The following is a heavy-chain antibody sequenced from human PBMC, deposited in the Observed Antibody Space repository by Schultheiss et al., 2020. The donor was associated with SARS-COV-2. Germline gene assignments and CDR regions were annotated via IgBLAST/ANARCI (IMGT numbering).Heavy chain of an antibody. CDR2: ISYDGSNK. CDR3: ARDLGRKHYYYYYGIDV. V-gene: IGHV3-30*07. CDR1: GFTFSSYA. J-gene: IGHJ6*02. D-gene: IGHD1-14*01. Sequence: GGSLRLSCAASGFTFSSYAMHWVRQAPGKGLEWVAVISYDGSNKYYADSVKGRFTISRDNSKNTLYLQMNSLRAEDTAVYYCARDLGRKHYYYYYGIDVWGQGTTVTVSS.